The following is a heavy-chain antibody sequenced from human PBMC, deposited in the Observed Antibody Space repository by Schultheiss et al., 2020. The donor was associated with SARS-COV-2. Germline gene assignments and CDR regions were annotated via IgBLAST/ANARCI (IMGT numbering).Heavy chain of an antibody. CDR3: ARDLRPYCSGGSCYSGEGYYYYGMDV. CDR2: ISSNGGST. V-gene: IGHV3-64*04. Sequence: GESLKISCAASGFTFSSYAMSWVRQAPGKGLEYVSAISSNGGSTYYADSVKGRFTISRDNSKNTLYLQMNSLRAEDTAVYYCARDLRPYCSGGSCYSGEGYYYYGMDVWGQGTTVTVSS. D-gene: IGHD2-15*01. CDR1: GFTFSSYA. J-gene: IGHJ6*02.